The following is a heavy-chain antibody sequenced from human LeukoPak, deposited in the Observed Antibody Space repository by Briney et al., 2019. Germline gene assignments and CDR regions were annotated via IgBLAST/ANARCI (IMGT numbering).Heavy chain of an antibody. CDR2: IYYSGST. D-gene: IGHD3-22*01. Sequence: KPSETLSLTCTVSGGSISSSSYYWGWIRQPPGKGLEWIGSIYYSGSTYYNPSLKSRVTISVDTSKNQFSLKLSSVTAADTAVYYCARQLNTYYNDSSGYPFDYWGQGTLVTVSS. J-gene: IGHJ4*02. V-gene: IGHV4-39*01. CDR3: ARQLNTYYNDSSGYPFDY. CDR1: GGSISSSSYY.